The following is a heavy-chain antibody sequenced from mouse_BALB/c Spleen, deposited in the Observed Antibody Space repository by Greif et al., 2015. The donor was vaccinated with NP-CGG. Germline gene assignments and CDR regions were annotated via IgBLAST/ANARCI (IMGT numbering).Heavy chain of an antibody. V-gene: IGHV5-6-2*01. CDR2: INSNGGST. CDR3: ARPDYGYFDV. Sequence: DVMLVESGGGLVKLGRSLKLSCAASGFTFSSYYMSWVRQTPEKRLELVAAINSNGGSTYYPDTVKGRFTISRDNAKNTLYLQMSSLKSEDTALYYCARPDYGYFDVWGAGTTVTVSS. CDR1: GFTFSSYY. J-gene: IGHJ1*01.